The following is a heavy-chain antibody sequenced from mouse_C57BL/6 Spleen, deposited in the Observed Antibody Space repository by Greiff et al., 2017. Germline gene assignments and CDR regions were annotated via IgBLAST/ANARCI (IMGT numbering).Heavy chain of an antibody. Sequence: VQLQESGAELVRPGASVTLSCKASGYTFTDYEMHWVKQTPVHGLEWIGAIDPETGGTAYNQKFKGKAILTADKSSSTAYMELRSLTSEDSAVYYCTRFDYGGFYYAMDYWGQGTSVTVSS. CDR2: IDPETGGT. CDR1: GYTFTDYE. V-gene: IGHV1-15*01. CDR3: TRFDYGGFYYAMDY. J-gene: IGHJ4*01. D-gene: IGHD1-1*02.